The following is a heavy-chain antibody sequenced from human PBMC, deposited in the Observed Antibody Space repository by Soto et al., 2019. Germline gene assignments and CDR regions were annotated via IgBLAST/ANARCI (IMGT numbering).Heavy chain of an antibody. CDR3: ARDREAGYNFYYGMDV. D-gene: IGHD6-19*01. Sequence: SETLALNCRVSGSDIKTYSWTWIRQPAGKGLEWIGRIYTSASINYNPSLKGRVTLSVDTSTNQVSLRLASVTAADTAIYYCARDREAGYNFYYGMDVWGQGTTVTVSS. CDR2: IYTSASI. CDR1: GSDIKTYS. V-gene: IGHV4-4*07. J-gene: IGHJ6*02.